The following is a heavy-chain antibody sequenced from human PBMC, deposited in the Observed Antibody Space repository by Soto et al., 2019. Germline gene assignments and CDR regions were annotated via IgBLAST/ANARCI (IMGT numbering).Heavy chain of an antibody. J-gene: IGHJ6*02. CDR1: GGSISSYY. V-gene: IGHV4-59*01. Sequence: PSETLSLTCTVSGGSISSYYWSWIRQPPGKGLEWIGYIYYSGSTNYNPSLKSRVTISVDTSKNQFSLKLSSVTAADTAAYYCARSEVVRGYSFHYGMDVWGQGTTVTVSS. D-gene: IGHD5-18*01. CDR3: ARSEVVRGYSFHYGMDV. CDR2: IYYSGST.